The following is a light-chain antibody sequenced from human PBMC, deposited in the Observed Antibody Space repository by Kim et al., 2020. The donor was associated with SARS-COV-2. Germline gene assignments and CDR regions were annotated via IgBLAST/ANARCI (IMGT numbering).Light chain of an antibody. J-gene: IGLJ3*02. CDR1: NSNIGRNT. Sequence: GQKVTISCSGSNSNIGRNTVNWYQQFPGAAPKLSIDSNNRRPSGVPDRVSGSKSGPSASLAIRGLQSEDEADYYCATWDDSLDVYMFGGGTQLTVL. CDR2: SNN. CDR3: ATWDDSLDVYM. V-gene: IGLV1-44*01.